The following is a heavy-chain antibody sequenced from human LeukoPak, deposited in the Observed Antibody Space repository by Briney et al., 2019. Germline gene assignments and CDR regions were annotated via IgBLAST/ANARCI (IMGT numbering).Heavy chain of an antibody. J-gene: IGHJ4*02. D-gene: IGHD3-22*01. CDR2: ISGSGGRT. CDR3: ARDTRYYDSSGYSRNILDY. V-gene: IGHV3-23*01. CDR1: GFTFSRYG. Sequence: GGTLRLSCAASGFTFSRYGMSWVRQAPGKGLEWVSAISGSGGRTYYADSVKGRFTISRDNSKNTLYLQMNSLRAEDTAVYYCARDTRYYDSSGYSRNILDYWGQGTLVTVSS.